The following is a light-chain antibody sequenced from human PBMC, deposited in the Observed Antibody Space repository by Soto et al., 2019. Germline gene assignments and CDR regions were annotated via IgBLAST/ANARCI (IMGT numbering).Light chain of an antibody. CDR2: AAS. Sequence: EVVLTQSPGTLSLSPGERATLSCRASQSVSSSHLARYQQKPGQAPGLLIFAASHRAPGIPDRFSGSGSGTDFTLTITRLEPEDFAVYYCQQYGNSPLTFGGGTKVDIK. CDR3: QQYGNSPLT. CDR1: QSVSSSH. V-gene: IGKV3-20*01. J-gene: IGKJ4*01.